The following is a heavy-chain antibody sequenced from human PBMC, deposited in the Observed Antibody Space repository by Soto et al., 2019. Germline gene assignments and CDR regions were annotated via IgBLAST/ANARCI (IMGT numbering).Heavy chain of an antibody. V-gene: IGHV2-5*02. D-gene: IGHD3-3*01. Sequence: SGPTLVNPTQTLTLTCTFSGFSLSTSGVGVGWIRQPPGKALEWLALIYWDDDKRYSPSLKSRLTITKDTSKNQVVLTMTNMDPVDTATYYCAHSPLSRWDFWSGYPNWFDPWGQGTLVTVS. CDR3: AHSPLSRWDFWSGYPNWFDP. J-gene: IGHJ5*02. CDR1: GFSLSTSGVG. CDR2: IYWDDDK.